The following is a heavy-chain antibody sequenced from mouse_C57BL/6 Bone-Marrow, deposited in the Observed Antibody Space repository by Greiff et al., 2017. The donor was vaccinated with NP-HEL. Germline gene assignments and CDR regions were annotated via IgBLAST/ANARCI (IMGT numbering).Heavy chain of an antibody. J-gene: IGHJ1*03. CDR2: INPGSGGT. CDR3: ARRGYYGSSPWYFDV. CDR1: GYAFTNYL. V-gene: IGHV1-54*01. D-gene: IGHD1-1*01. Sequence: QVQLKQSGAELVRPGTSVKVSCKASGYAFTNYLIEWVKQRPGQGLEWIGVINPGSGGTNYNEKFKGKATLTADKSSSTAYMQLSSLTSEDSAVYVCARRGYYGSSPWYFDVWGTGTTVTVSS.